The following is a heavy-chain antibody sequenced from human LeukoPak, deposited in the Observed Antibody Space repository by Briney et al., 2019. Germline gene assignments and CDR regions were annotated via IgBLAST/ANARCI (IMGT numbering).Heavy chain of an antibody. D-gene: IGHD5-18*01. J-gene: IGHJ4*02. CDR2: IIPIFGTA. CDR3: ARGRGYSYPFDY. V-gene: IGHV1-69*13. Sequence: SVTVSCKASGGTFSSYAISWVRQAPGQGLEWMGGIIPIFGTANYAQKFQGRVTITADESTSTAYMELSSLRSEDTAVYYCARGRGYSYPFDYWGQGTLVTVSS. CDR1: GGTFSSYA.